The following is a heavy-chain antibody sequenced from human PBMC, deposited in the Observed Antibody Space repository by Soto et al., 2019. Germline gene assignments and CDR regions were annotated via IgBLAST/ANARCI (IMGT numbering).Heavy chain of an antibody. Sequence: SETLSLTCTVSGGSISSGGYYWSWIRQHPGKGLEWIGYIYYSGSTYYNPSLESRVTISVDTSKNQFSLKLSSVTAADTAVYYCARAGLGYCSGGSCYSDWFDPWGQGTLVTVSS. CDR3: ARAGLGYCSGGSCYSDWFDP. CDR2: IYYSGST. V-gene: IGHV4-31*03. J-gene: IGHJ5*02. D-gene: IGHD2-15*01. CDR1: GGSISSGGYY.